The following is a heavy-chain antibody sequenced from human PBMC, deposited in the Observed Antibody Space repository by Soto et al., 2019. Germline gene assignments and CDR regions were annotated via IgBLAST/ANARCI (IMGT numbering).Heavy chain of an antibody. Sequence: GASVKVSCKASGYTFTSYGISWVRQAPGQGLEWMGWISAYNGNTNYAQKLQGGVTMTTDTSTSTAYMELRSLRSDDTAVYYCARGGGYCTNGVCYTYYYYGMDVWGQGTTVTVSS. V-gene: IGHV1-18*01. CDR2: ISAYNGNT. J-gene: IGHJ6*02. CDR3: ARGGGYCTNGVCYTYYYYGMDV. CDR1: GYTFTSYG. D-gene: IGHD2-8*01.